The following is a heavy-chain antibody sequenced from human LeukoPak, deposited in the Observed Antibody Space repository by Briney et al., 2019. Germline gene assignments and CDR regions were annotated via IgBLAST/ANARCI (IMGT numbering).Heavy chain of an antibody. CDR3: ANVAKGRFFFYYMDV. CDR2: IFSYTGQT. D-gene: IGHD3-3*01. Sequence: ASVKVSCKASGHTPNTYGFTWVRQAPGQGLEWIGWIFSYTGQTKYADKFQARVTMTLDTSKTTAYLDLRSLRPDDTAVYFCANVAKGRFFFYYMDVWGEGTTVTVS. J-gene: IGHJ6*03. CDR1: GHTPNTYG. V-gene: IGHV1-18*01.